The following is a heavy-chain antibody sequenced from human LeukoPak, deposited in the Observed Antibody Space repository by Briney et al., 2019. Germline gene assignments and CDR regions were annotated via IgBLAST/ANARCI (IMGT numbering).Heavy chain of an antibody. J-gene: IGHJ3*02. Sequence: PGRSLRLSCAASGLXLSNSDMHWVRQAPGKGLEWVAVMSSDGNNNYYGDSVKGRFTISRDNSKNTLYLQMDSLRAEDTAVYYCAKEEPWGTFDIWGQGTMVTVSS. V-gene: IGHV3-30*18. CDR2: MSSDGNNN. D-gene: IGHD7-27*01. CDR1: GLXLSNSD. CDR3: AKEEPWGTFDI.